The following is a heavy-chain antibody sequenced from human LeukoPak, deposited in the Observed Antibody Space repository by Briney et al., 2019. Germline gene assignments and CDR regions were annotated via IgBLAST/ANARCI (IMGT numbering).Heavy chain of an antibody. CDR1: GGSITNFY. CDR2: IYYSGTT. CDR3: ARSPGGGFDI. Sequence: SETLSLTCTVCGGSITNFYGGWLRQSPGEALELIGYIYYSGTTNYSPSLKSRVSISVDTSKKQFSLKLSSVTAADTAVYYCARSPGGGFDIWGQGTMVPVSS. J-gene: IGHJ3*02. D-gene: IGHD2-15*01. V-gene: IGHV4-59*01.